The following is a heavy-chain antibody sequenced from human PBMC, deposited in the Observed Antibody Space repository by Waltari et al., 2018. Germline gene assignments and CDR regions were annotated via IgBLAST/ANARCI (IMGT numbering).Heavy chain of an antibody. CDR1: GGPFSSYA. CDR3: ARVCWNYLYHYYYGMDV. CDR2: IIPIFGTA. Sequence: QVQLVQSGAEVKKPGSSVKVSCQASGGPFSSYAISLLRQAPGQGLEWMGGIIPIFGTANYAQKCQGRVTITADESTSTAYMELSSLRSEDTAVYYCARVCWNYLYHYYYGMDVWGQGTTVTVSS. V-gene: IGHV1-69*01. J-gene: IGHJ6*02. D-gene: IGHD1-7*01.